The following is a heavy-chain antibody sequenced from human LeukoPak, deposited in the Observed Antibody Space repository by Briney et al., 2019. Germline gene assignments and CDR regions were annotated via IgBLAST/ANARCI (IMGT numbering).Heavy chain of an antibody. CDR2: INYSGST. J-gene: IGHJ4*02. Sequence: SETLSLTCSVSGGSISSSTYYWGWVRQSPGTGLEWIGSINYSGSTYYNPSLKSRVTMSVDMYNNQFSLKLTSVTAADTAVYYCASGIDARSDSSDWGQGTLVTVSP. CDR1: GGSISSSTYY. CDR3: ASGIDARSDSSD. V-gene: IGHV4-39*01. D-gene: IGHD6-19*01.